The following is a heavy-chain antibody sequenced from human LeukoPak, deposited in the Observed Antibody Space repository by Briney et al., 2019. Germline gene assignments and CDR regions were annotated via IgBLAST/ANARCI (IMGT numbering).Heavy chain of an antibody. Sequence: SETLFLTCTVSGGSISSSSYYWGWIRQHPGKGLEWIGYIYYSGSTYYNPSLKSRVTISVDTSKNQFSLKLSSVTAADTAVYYCARDMDLWVRYDFWSGHYGMDVWGQGTTVTVSS. D-gene: IGHD3-3*01. CDR1: GGSISSSSYY. V-gene: IGHV4-31*03. CDR2: IYYSGST. J-gene: IGHJ6*02. CDR3: ARDMDLWVRYDFWSGHYGMDV.